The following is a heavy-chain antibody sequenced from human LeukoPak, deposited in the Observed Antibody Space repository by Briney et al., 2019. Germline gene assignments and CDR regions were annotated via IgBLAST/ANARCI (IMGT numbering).Heavy chain of an antibody. V-gene: IGHV1-69*05. D-gene: IGHD5-12*01. CDR3: ARVTYSWFDP. CDR1: GGTFSSYA. CDR2: IIPIFGTA. J-gene: IGHJ5*02. Sequence: SVKVSCKAPGGTFSSYAISWVRQAPGQGLEWMGRIIPIFGTANYAQKFQGRVTITTDESTSTAYMELSSLRSEDTAVYYCARVTYSWFDPWGQGTLVTVSS.